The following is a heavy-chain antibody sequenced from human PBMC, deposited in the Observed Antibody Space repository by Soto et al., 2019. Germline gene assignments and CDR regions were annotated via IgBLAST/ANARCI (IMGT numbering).Heavy chain of an antibody. Sequence: ASVKVSCKASGYTFTGYYMHWVRQAPGQGLEWMGWINPNSGGTNYAQKFQGWVTMTRDTSISTAYMELSRLRSDDMAVYYCARDLGYGSGSHFDYWGQGTLVTVSS. D-gene: IGHD3-10*01. CDR3: ARDLGYGSGSHFDY. J-gene: IGHJ4*02. CDR1: GYTFTGYY. V-gene: IGHV1-2*04. CDR2: INPNSGGT.